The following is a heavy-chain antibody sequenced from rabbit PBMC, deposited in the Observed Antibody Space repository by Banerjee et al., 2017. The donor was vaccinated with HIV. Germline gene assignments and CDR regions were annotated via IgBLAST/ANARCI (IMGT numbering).Heavy chain of an antibody. D-gene: IGHD1-1*01. CDR2: IYAGSSGST. V-gene: IGHV1S45*01. Sequence: QEQLVESGGGLVQPEGSLTLTCTASGFSFSSNWYMCWVRQAPGKGLEWIACIYAGSSGSTYYASWVNGRFTISETSSTTVTLQMTSLTAADTATYFCARSYNDYSDFNFWGPGTLVTVS. CDR3: ARSYNDYSDFNF. J-gene: IGHJ4*01. CDR1: GFSFSSNWY.